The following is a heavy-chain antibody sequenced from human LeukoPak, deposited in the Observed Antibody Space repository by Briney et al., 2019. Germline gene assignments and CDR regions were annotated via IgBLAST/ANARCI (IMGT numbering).Heavy chain of an antibody. D-gene: IGHD1-26*01. V-gene: IGHV5-51*01. CDR3: ARHEGSGSYYSY. Sequence: RGESLKISCKGSGYSFTTYWIAWVRQMPGRGLEWMGIISPDDSEIRYSPSFRGQVTISADKSTSTAYLQWSRLRASDTAIYYCARHEGSGSYYSYWGQGTLVTVSS. CDR1: GYSFTTYW. J-gene: IGHJ4*02. CDR2: ISPDDSEI.